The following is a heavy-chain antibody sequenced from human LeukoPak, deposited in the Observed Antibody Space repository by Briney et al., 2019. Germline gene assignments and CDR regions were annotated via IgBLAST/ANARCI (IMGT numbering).Heavy chain of an antibody. D-gene: IGHD2-21*02. CDR2: IYYSGST. J-gene: IGHJ6*02. Sequence: PSETLSLTCTVSGGSISSYYWSWIRQPPGKGLEWIGYIYYSGSTNYNPSLKSRVTISVDTSKNQFSLKLSSVTAADTAVYYCARGIVVVTASDYGMDVWGQGTTVTVSS. CDR1: GGSISSYY. CDR3: ARGIVVVTASDYGMDV. V-gene: IGHV4-59*08.